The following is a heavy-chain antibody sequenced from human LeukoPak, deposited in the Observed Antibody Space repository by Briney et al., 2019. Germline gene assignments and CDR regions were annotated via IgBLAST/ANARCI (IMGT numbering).Heavy chain of an antibody. CDR3: ARVSSSSGNDY. Sequence: PGGSLRLSCAASGFTVSSNCMHWVRQAPGKGLEYVSGISSNGGSTYYANSVKGRFTISRDNSKNTLYLQMGSLRAEDVAVYYCARVSSSSGNDYWGQGTLVTVSS. D-gene: IGHD6-6*01. J-gene: IGHJ4*02. CDR2: ISSNGGST. V-gene: IGHV3-64*01. CDR1: GFTVSSNC.